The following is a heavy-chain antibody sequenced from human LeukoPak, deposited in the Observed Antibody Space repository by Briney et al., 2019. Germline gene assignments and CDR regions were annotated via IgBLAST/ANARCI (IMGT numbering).Heavy chain of an antibody. CDR3: ASPVFYSGGAFDI. CDR2: ISNDGNNK. J-gene: IGHJ3*02. D-gene: IGHD3-10*01. Sequence: GGSLRLSCAASGFTFSSYGMHWVRQAPGKGLEWVAAISNDGNNKFYADSVKGRFTISRGNSKNTLYLQMNSLRAEDTAVYYCASPVFYSGGAFDIWGQGTMVTVSS. CDR1: GFTFSSYG. V-gene: IGHV3-30*03.